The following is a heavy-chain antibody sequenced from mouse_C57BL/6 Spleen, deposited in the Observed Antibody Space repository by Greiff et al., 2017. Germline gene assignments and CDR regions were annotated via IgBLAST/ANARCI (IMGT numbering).Heavy chain of an antibody. CDR1: GYTFTSYW. Sequence: QVQLQQPGAELVKPGASVKLSCKASGYTFTSYWMHWVKQRPGRGLEWIGRIDPNSGGTKYNEKFKSKATLTLDKPSSTAYMQLSSLTSEDSAVYYCASGAGTTVVGYYAMDYWGQGTSVTVSS. J-gene: IGHJ4*01. V-gene: IGHV1-72*01. D-gene: IGHD1-1*01. CDR2: IDPNSGGT. CDR3: ASGAGTTVVGYYAMDY.